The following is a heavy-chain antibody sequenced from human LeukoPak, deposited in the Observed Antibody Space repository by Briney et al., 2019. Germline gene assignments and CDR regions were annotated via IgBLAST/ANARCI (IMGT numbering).Heavy chain of an antibody. V-gene: IGHV4-30-2*01. CDR2: IYQTGST. CDR3: VRGTLKNWFDP. Sequence: SETLSLTCAVSGGPLSSGGYSWSWIRQPPGKGLEWIGYIYQTGSTYYNPSLKSRVTISVDRSKNQFSLELTSVTAADTAVYYCVRGTLKNWFDPWGQGTLVTVSS. CDR1: GGPLSSGGYS. J-gene: IGHJ5*02.